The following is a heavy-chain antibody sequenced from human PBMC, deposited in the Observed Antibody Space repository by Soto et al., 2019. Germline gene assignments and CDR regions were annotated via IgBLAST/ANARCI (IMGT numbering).Heavy chain of an antibody. Sequence: SVTLSLTCIVSGVSVTRYTGIWFLQPANKGLEWIVRVFSSVSATYSPSLKSRVRISMDTPENRISLKLDSVTAGDAGVYYCTRDGMTTVDSWGPGPRVTVSS. CDR2: VFSSVSA. V-gene: IGHV4-4*07. CDR1: GVSVTRYT. J-gene: IGHJ5*01. CDR3: TRDGMTTVDS. D-gene: IGHD1-1*01.